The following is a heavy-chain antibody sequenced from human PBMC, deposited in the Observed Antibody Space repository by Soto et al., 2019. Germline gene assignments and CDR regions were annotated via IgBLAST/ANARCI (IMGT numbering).Heavy chain of an antibody. CDR3: TKDLGTDDFWSAYYTYYYMDV. CDR1: GFTFSSYA. CDR2: ISGSGDNT. Sequence: EVQLLESGGGLVQPGGSLRLSCAASGFTFSSYALNWVRQAPGKGLEWVSVISGSGDNTYYADSVKGRFTISRDNSKNTLYLQMNSLRAEDTAVYYCTKDLGTDDFWSAYYTYYYMDVWGKGTTVTFSS. J-gene: IGHJ6*03. D-gene: IGHD3-3*01. V-gene: IGHV3-23*01.